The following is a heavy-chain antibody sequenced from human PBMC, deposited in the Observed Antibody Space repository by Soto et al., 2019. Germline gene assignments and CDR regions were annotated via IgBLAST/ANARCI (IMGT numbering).Heavy chain of an antibody. V-gene: IGHV3-33*01. J-gene: IGHJ4*02. CDR1: GFTFSGHG. Sequence: QVQLVESGGGVVQPGTSLRLSCAASGFTFSGHGMHWVRQAPGKGLVWMAVIWYDGSKKYYGDSVKGRFTISRDNSKNTLFLQMNSLTVEDTAVYYCARGRGGDYGGNSGYYDYWGQGTLVTVSS. CDR2: IWYDGSKK. D-gene: IGHD4-17*01. CDR3: ARGRGGDYGGNSGYYDY.